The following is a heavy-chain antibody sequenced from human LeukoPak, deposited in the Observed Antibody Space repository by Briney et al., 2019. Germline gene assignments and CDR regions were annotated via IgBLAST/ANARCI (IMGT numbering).Heavy chain of an antibody. CDR2: IYYSGST. CDR1: GGSISSYY. D-gene: IGHD1-1*01. Sequence: SETPSLTCTVSGGSISSYYWSWIRQPPGKGLEWIGYIYYSGSTNYNPSLKSRVTISVDTSKNQFSLKLSSVTAADTAVYYCARHNSRYPFDPWGQGTLVTVSS. J-gene: IGHJ5*02. CDR3: ARHNSRYPFDP. V-gene: IGHV4-59*01.